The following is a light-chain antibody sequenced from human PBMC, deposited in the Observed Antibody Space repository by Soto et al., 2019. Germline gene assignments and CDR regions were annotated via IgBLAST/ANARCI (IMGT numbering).Light chain of an antibody. J-gene: IGLJ3*02. V-gene: IGLV2-23*01. CDR2: ESS. Sequence: QSALTQPASVSGSPGQSITISCTGTSGDVGTYNLVSWYQRHPGKAPQLMIYESSKRPSGVSNRFSGSRSGNTASLTISGLQAEDEADYYCCSFAHRSTLVFGGGTKVTVL. CDR3: CSFAHRSTLV. CDR1: SGDVGTYNL.